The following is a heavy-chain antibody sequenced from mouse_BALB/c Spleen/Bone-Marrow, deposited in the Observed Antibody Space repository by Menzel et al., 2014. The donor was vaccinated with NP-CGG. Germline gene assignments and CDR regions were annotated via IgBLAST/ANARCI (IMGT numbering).Heavy chain of an antibody. J-gene: IGHJ4*01. CDR3: ARLYGNYLFYAMDY. Sequence: EVQLQQSGAELVKPGASVKLSCTASGFNIKDTYMHWVKQRPEQGLEWIGRIDPANGNTKYDPKFQGKATITADTSSNTAYLQLSSLTSEDTAVYYRARLYGNYLFYAMDYWGQGTSVTVSS. CDR1: GFNIKDTY. CDR2: IDPANGNT. V-gene: IGHV14-3*02. D-gene: IGHD2-1*01.